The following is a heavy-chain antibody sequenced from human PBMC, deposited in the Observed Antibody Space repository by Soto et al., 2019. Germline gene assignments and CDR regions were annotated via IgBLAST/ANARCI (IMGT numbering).Heavy chain of an antibody. CDR1: GFTFSGYG. CDR3: ATAYRSRWERQVY. CDR2: IWDDGNNK. D-gene: IGHD6-13*01. Sequence: QVQLVESGGGVVQPGRSLRLSCVASGFTFSGYGMHWVRQSPGKGLEWVAVIWDDGNNKYYADSVKGRFTISRDNPKNTLYLEKNSLRAEDTALFYCATAYRSRWERQVYWGQGTLVTVSS. J-gene: IGHJ4*02. V-gene: IGHV3-33*03.